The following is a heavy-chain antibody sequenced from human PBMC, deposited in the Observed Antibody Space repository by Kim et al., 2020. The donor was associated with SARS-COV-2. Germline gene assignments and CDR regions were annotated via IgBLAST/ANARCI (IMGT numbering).Heavy chain of an antibody. J-gene: IGHJ4*02. V-gene: IGHV3-7*03. D-gene: IGHD3-10*01. Sequence: GGSLRLSCAASGFTFSIYWMSWVRQAPGKGLEWVANIKQDGSEKYHVDSVLGRFTISRDNAKNTLYLQMNSLRAEDTAVYYCASVSYGSGSYFRNYWGQGTLVTVSS. CDR2: IKQDGSEK. CDR3: ASVSYGSGSYFRNY. CDR1: GFTFSIYW.